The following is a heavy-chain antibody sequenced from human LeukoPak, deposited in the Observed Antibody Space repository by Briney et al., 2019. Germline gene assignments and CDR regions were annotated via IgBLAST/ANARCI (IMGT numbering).Heavy chain of an antibody. V-gene: IGHV4-59*08. Sequence: PSETLSLTCTVSGGSISSYYWSWIPQPPGKGLEWIGYIYYSGSTNYNPSLKSRVTISVDTSKNQFSLKLSSVTAADTAVYYCARLSPRYYDSSGYYFWVPFDYWGQGTLVTVSS. CDR3: ARLSPRYYDSSGYYFWVPFDY. J-gene: IGHJ4*02. D-gene: IGHD3-22*01. CDR1: GGSISSYY. CDR2: IYYSGST.